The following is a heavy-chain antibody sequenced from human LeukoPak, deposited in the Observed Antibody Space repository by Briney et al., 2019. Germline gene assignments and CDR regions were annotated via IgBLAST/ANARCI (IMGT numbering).Heavy chain of an antibody. CDR3: ARKPYYDFARSYFDY. CDR2: IYYSGST. J-gene: IGHJ4*02. D-gene: IGHD3-3*01. CDR1: SGSISTSNYY. Sequence: KPSETLSLTCTVSSGSISTSNYYWSWIRQPPGKGLEWIGYIYYSGSTNYNPSFKSRVTISVDTSKNQFSLKLSSVTAADTAVYYCARKPYYDFARSYFDYWGQGTLVTVSS. V-gene: IGHV4-61*01.